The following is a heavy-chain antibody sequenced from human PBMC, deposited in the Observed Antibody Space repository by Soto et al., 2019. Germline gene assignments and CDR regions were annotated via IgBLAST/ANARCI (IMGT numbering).Heavy chain of an antibody. J-gene: IGHJ6*02. CDR1: GGTFSSYA. CDR2: IIPIFGTA. D-gene: IGHD2-2*02. Sequence: QVQLVQSGAEVKKPGSSVKVSCKASGGTFSSYAISWVRQAPGQGLAWMGGIIPIFGTANYAQKLQGRVTDTADESTCTAYMELSSLRCEDTAVYYCANDMVVVPAAIPGGYYYYGMDVCGQGTTVTVSS. V-gene: IGHV1-69*01. CDR3: ANDMVVVPAAIPGGYYYYGMDV.